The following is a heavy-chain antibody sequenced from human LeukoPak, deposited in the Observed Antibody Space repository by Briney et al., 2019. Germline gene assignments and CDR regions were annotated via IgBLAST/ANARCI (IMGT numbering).Heavy chain of an antibody. J-gene: IGHJ3*02. V-gene: IGHV3-66*01. Sequence: GGSLRLSCAASGFTVSSNYMSWVRQAPGKGLEWVSVIYSGGGTYYSDAVKGRFTISRDNSKNTLYLQMNSLRTGDTAVYYCARDHYVDAFDIWGQGTMVTVSS. CDR1: GFTVSSNY. CDR2: IYSGGGT. CDR3: ARDHYVDAFDI. D-gene: IGHD3-16*01.